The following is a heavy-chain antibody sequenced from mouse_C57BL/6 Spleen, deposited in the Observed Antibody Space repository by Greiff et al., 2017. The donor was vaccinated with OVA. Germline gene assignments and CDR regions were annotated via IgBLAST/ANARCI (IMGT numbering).Heavy chain of an antibody. CDR1: GYTFTSYW. CDR2: IDPNSGGT. CDR3: ARSANWSYWYFDV. J-gene: IGHJ1*03. Sequence: QVHVKQPGAELVKPGASVKLSCKASGYTFTSYWMHWVKQRPGRGLEWIGRIDPNSGGTKYNEKFKSKATLTVDKPSSTAYMQLSSLTSEDSAVYYCARSANWSYWYFDVWGTGTTVTVSS. V-gene: IGHV1-72*01. D-gene: IGHD4-1*01.